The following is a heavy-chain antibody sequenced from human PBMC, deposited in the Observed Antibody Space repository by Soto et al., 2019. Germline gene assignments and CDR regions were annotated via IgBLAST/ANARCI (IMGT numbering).Heavy chain of an antibody. CDR1: GFTFSSYW. D-gene: IGHD5-12*01. V-gene: IGHV3-7*01. CDR3: AREYGEDGYNYYFDY. CDR2: IKQDGSEK. Sequence: GGSLRLSCAASGFTFSSYWMSWVRQAPGKGLEWVANIKQDGSEKYYVDSVKGRFTISRDNAKNSLYLQMNSLRAEDTAVYYCAREYGEDGYNYYFDYWGQGTLVTVSS. J-gene: IGHJ4*02.